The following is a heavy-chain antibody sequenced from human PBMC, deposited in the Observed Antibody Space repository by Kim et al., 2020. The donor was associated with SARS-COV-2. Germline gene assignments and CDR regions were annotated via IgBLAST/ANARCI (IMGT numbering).Heavy chain of an antibody. J-gene: IGHJ4*02. CDR2: ISSTSNYI. CDR1: GFTFSTNN. CDR3: ARARWTPNYYFDY. Sequence: GGFLRLSCVASGFTFSTNNINWVRQAPGKGLEWVSSISSTSNYIYYADSVKGRFTVSRDNAKNSLYLQMNSLRAEDTAVYYCARARWTPNYYFDYWGRGTLVTVSS. D-gene: IGHD2-15*01. V-gene: IGHV3-21*01.